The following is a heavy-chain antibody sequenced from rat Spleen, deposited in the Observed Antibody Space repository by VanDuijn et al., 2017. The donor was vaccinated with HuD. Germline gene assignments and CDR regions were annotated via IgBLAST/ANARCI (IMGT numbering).Heavy chain of an antibody. V-gene: IGHV5-20*01. CDR1: GFTFSNFD. CDR2: INFDGSGT. J-gene: IGHJ2*01. D-gene: IGHD1-10*01. CDR3: ATDNYWFDY. Sequence: EVQLVESGGGFVQPGGSMKLSCAPSGFTFSNFDMAWVRQTPTKGLEWVASINFDGSGTYYRDSVKGRFTFSRDNAKNTLYLQMDSLRSEDTATYYCATDNYWFDYWGQGVMVTVSS.